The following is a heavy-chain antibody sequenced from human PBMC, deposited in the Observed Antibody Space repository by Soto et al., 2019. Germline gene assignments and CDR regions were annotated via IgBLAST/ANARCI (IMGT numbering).Heavy chain of an antibody. V-gene: IGHV1-46*01. Sequence: GASVKVSCKASGYIFINSYIHWVRQATGQGLEWIGIINPNGGSTHYAQKFRGRATMARDTSTSTAYMALSSLSSDDTAVFYCARDLAAAVDWGQRALVTVSS. CDR2: INPNGGST. D-gene: IGHD6-13*01. CDR1: GYIFINSY. J-gene: IGHJ4*02. CDR3: ARDLAAAVD.